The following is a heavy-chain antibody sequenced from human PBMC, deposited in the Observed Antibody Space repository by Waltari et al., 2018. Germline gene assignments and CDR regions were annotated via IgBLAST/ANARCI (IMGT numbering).Heavy chain of an antibody. Sequence: QVQLVESGGGVVQPGGSLRLSCAASGFTFSSYAMHWFRRAPGKGLGWVAVISYDGSNKYYADSVKGRFTISRDNSKNTLYLQMNSLRAEDTAVYYCARVGGGYRPRAGPFDYWGQGTLVTVSS. J-gene: IGHJ4*02. CDR2: ISYDGSNK. D-gene: IGHD5-18*01. CDR3: ARVGGGYRPRAGPFDY. V-gene: IGHV3-30-3*01. CDR1: GFTFSSYA.